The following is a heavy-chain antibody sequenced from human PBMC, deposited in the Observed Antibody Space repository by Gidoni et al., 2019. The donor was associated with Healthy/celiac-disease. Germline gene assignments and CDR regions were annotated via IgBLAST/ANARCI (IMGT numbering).Heavy chain of an antibody. J-gene: IGHJ4*02. Sequence: EVQLVESGGGLVKPGGSLRLSCAASGFTFSSYSMNWVRQAPGKGLEWVSYISSSRSYIYYADSVKGRFTISRDNAKNSLYLQMNSLRAEDTAVYYCARPRYNWNDGFDYWGQGTLVTVSS. CDR2: ISSSRSYI. CDR3: ARPRYNWNDGFDY. D-gene: IGHD1-1*01. CDR1: GFTFSSYS. V-gene: IGHV3-21*01.